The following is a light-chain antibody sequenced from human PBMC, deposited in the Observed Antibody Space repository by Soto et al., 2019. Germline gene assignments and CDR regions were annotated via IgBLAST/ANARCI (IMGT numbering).Light chain of an antibody. J-gene: IGKJ1*01. CDR3: MQATQFPWT. Sequence: DIVMTQTPLPSPVTLGQPASIPSRPSQGLFTSVGNTYLPCLQKRPGQPPRLLLYKISKRFSGVPDRFSGSGAGTAFTLKISRVEPEDVGVYYCMQATQFPWTFGQGTKVEIK. CDR1: QGLFTSVGNTY. V-gene: IGKV2-24*01. CDR2: KIS.